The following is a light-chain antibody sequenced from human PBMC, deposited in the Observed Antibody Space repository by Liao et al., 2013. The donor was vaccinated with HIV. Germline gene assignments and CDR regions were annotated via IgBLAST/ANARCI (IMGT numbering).Light chain of an antibody. CDR3: QVWDSRGV. J-gene: IGLJ2*01. V-gene: IGLV3-21*04. Sequence: SYELTQPPSVSVAPGKTARITCGGNNIGSKSVHWYQQKPGQAPVLVIYYHSDRPSGIPERFSGSNSGNTATLTISRVEAGDEADYYCQVWDSRGVFGGGTKLTVL. CDR2: YHS. CDR1: NIGSKS.